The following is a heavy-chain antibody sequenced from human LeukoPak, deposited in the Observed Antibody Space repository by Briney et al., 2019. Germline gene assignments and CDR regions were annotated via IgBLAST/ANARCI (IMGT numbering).Heavy chain of an antibody. CDR1: GGAISSGGYY. V-gene: IGHV4-31*01. CDR2: IYYSGST. CDR3: ARHYCSSTSCYRPWDAFDI. D-gene: IGHD2-2*01. Sequence: SQTLSLTCTVSGGAISSGGYYWSWIRQHPGKGLEWGGYIYYSGSTYYNPSLKSQVTISVDTSKNQFSLKLSSVTAADTAVYYCARHYCSSTSCYRPWDAFDIWGQGTMVTVSS. J-gene: IGHJ3*02.